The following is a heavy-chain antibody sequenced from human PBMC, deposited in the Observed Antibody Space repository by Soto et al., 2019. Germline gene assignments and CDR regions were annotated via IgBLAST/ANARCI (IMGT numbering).Heavy chain of an antibody. Sequence: QVQLVESGGGVVQPGRSLRLSCAASGFTFSSYGMHWVRQAPGKGLEWVAVIWYDGSNKYYADSVKGRFTISRDNSKNTLYLQMNSLRAEDTAVYYCARGAAAAPRAYYFVYWGQGTLVTVSS. CDR1: GFTFSSYG. CDR2: IWYDGSNK. J-gene: IGHJ4*02. CDR3: ARGAAAAPRAYYFVY. V-gene: IGHV3-33*01. D-gene: IGHD6-13*01.